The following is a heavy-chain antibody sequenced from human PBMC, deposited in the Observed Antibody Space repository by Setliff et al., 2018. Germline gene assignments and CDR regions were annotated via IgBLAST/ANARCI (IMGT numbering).Heavy chain of an antibody. CDR1: GDSFSDYY. CDR3: ARGRMRGSCSGPSCTYDPFDI. J-gene: IGHJ3*02. V-gene: IGHV4-34*01. Sequence: PSETLSLTCVVYGDSFSDYYWSWIRQPPGKGLEWIEEINHRGSTNYSPSLRSRVTISVDTSKNQFSLILRSVTAADTAVHYCARGRMRGSCSGPSCTYDPFDIWGQGTPVTVSS. D-gene: IGHD2-2*01. CDR2: INHRGST.